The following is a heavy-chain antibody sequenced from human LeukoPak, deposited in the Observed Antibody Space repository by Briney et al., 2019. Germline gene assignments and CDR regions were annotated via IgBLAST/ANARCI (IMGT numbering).Heavy chain of an antibody. CDR1: GDSISKYY. CDR3: ARRVQMSSASATSNTWLDP. V-gene: IGHV4-59*07. Sequence: SDTLSLTWTVSGDSISKYYWNWIRRPQGKRLEWIGHIHFSGDANYNPSHKSRVTISLDSAKNQFSLRLISVTAADTAVYYCARRVQMSSASATSNTWLDPWGQGTLVSVSP. CDR2: IHFSGDA. D-gene: IGHD3-10*01. J-gene: IGHJ5*02.